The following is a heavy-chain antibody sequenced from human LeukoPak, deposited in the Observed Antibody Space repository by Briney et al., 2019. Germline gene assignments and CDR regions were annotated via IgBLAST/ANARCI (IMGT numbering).Heavy chain of an antibody. J-gene: IGHJ4*02. CDR3: ARVQWELRGVGSYFEY. V-gene: IGHV3-7*01. D-gene: IGHD1-26*01. CDR1: GFTFSSYW. Sequence: GGSLRLSCVVSGFTFSSYWMSWVRQAPGKGLEWVANIKQDGSEKYYVDSVKGRFTMSRDNAENSLYLQMNSLRAEDTAVYYCARVQWELRGVGSYFEYWGQGALVTVSS. CDR2: IKQDGSEK.